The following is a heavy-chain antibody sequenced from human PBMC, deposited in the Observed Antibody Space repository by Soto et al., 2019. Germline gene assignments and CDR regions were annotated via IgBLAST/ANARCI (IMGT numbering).Heavy chain of an antibody. CDR3: AREPGTAIVGACDY. D-gene: IGHD1-26*01. CDR2: IGGAGTYT. J-gene: IGHJ4*02. V-gene: IGHV3-23*01. Sequence: EVQLLESGGGLVQPGESLRLACVGSGFSFKNHAVSWVRQAPGKGLEWVSGIGGAGTYTLYADSVKGRFTISTDKSKDMVYLQINGLRVEDTATYDCAREPGTAIVGACDYWGQGTLV. CDR1: GFSFKNHA.